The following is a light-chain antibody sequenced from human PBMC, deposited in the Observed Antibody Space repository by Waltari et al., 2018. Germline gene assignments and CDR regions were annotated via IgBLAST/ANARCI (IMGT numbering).Light chain of an antibody. Sequence: WRDSQNISNWLVWDKQKPGKDPKLMIYQASTLESGDPARLSGSGSGTEFTLDISSLQPDDFATDYCQQYNSYSLLNFGGGTTVEMK. J-gene: IGKJ4*01. CDR2: QAS. V-gene: IGKV1-5*03. CDR3: QQYNSYSLLN. CDR1: QNISNW.